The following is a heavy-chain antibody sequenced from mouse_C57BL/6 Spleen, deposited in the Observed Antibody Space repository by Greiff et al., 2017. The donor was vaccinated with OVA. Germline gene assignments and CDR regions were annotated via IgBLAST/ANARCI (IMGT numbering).Heavy chain of an antibody. V-gene: IGHV1-59*01. CDR2: IDPSDSYT. Sequence: QVQLQQPGAELVRPGTSVKLSCKASGYTFTSYWMHWVKQRPGQGLEWIGVIDPSDSYTNYNQKFKGKATLTVDTSSSTAYMQLSSLTSEDSAVYYCARRSNPNIDYWGQGTTLTVSS. CDR3: ARRSNPNIDY. D-gene: IGHD2-5*01. CDR1: GYTFTSYW. J-gene: IGHJ2*01.